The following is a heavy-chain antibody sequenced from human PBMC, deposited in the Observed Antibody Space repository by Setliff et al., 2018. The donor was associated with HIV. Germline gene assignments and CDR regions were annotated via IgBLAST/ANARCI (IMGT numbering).Heavy chain of an antibody. J-gene: IGHJ4*02. CDR2: IAYSGTTMYT. V-gene: IGHV4-39*07. Sequence: ASETLSLTCTVSGGFFIGSSFQSTWIRQTPGKGLEWIADIAYSGTTMYTNYNPSLESRVIISEDTSRDQFFLKLTSVTADDTGIYYCARGPPFAYWGQGLLVTVSS. CDR1: GGFFIGSSFQ. CDR3: ARGPPFAY.